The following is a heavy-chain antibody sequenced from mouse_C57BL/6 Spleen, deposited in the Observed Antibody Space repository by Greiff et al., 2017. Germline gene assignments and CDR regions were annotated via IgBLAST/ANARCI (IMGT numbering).Heavy chain of an antibody. D-gene: IGHD2-4*01. V-gene: IGHV1-54*01. Sequence: QVHVKQSGAELVRPGTSVKVSCKASGYAFTNYLIEWVKQRPGQGLEWIGVINPGSGGTNYNEKFKGKATLTADKSSSTAYMQLSSLTSEDSAVYFCARSGDYDVWFAYWGQGTLVTVSA. CDR3: ARSGDYDVWFAY. CDR1: GYAFTNYL. J-gene: IGHJ3*01. CDR2: INPGSGGT.